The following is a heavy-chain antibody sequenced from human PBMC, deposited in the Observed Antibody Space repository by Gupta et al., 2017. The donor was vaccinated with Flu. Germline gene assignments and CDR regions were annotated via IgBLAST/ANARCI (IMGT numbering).Heavy chain of an antibody. D-gene: IGHD2-8*01. CDR1: GYIFRDYY. Sequence: QVQLVQSGAEVKKPGASVTVSCKASGYIFRDYYIHWVRQAPGQGPEWMGVINPSGGGTWYAQKVQGRISVTRDTSTSTVYMELNSLRSEDTALYYCARLTACSNGDQNDYWGQGTLVTVSS. J-gene: IGHJ4*02. CDR2: INPSGGGT. CDR3: ARLTACSNGDQNDY. V-gene: IGHV1-46*01.